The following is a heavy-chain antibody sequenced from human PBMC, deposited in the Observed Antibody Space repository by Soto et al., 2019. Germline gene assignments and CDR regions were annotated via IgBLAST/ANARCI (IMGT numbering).Heavy chain of an antibody. CDR1: GFTFSSYS. CDR3: ARPYVDIVVGYGYFDL. CDR2: ISSSSSTI. Sequence: GGSLRLSCAASGFTFSSYSMNWIRQAPGKGLEWVSYISSSSSTIYYADSVKGRFTISRDNAKNSLYLQMNSLRAEDTAVYYCARPYVDIVVGYGYFDLWGRGTLVTVSS. J-gene: IGHJ2*01. V-gene: IGHV3-48*01. D-gene: IGHD5-12*01.